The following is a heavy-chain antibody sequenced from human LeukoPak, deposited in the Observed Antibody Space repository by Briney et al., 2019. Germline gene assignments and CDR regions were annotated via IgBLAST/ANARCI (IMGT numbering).Heavy chain of an antibody. J-gene: IGHJ4*02. CDR2: ISGGAGST. D-gene: IGHD2-2*01. CDR3: AKHATEGGSSSTSSWDY. CDR1: AITFSTYA. Sequence: GGSLRLSCAASAITFSTYAMSWVRQAPGKGLECVSVISGGAGSTYYADSVKGRFTISRDNSKNTLFLQMHSLRAEDTAIYYCAKHATEGGSSSTSSWDYWGQGTLLTVSS. V-gene: IGHV3-23*01.